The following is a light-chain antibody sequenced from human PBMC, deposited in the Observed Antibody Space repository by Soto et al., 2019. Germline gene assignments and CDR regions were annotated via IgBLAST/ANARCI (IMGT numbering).Light chain of an antibody. V-gene: IGLV2-14*01. CDR2: DVS. CDR3: SSYTTSNTGV. CDR1: SSDVGFYNY. J-gene: IGLJ1*01. Sequence: QSALTQPASVSGSPGQSITISCTGTSSDVGFYNYVSWYQQHPGKAPKLVISDVSNRPSGVSNRFSGSKSGNTASLTISGVQAEYEADYYCSSYTTSNTGVFGTGTKLTVL.